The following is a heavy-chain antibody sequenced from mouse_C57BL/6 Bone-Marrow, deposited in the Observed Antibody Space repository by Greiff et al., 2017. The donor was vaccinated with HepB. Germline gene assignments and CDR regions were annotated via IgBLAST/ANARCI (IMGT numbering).Heavy chain of an antibody. V-gene: IGHV7-3*01. CDR1: GFTFTDYY. J-gene: IGHJ4*01. CDR2: IRNKANGYTT. Sequence: EVKVVESGGGLVQPGGSLSLSCAASGFTFTDYYMSWVRQPPGKALEWLGFIRNKANGYTTEYSASVKGRFTISRDNSQSILYLQMNALRAEDSATYYCARGDYYGSSPYAMDYWGQGTSVTVSS. CDR3: ARGDYYGSSPYAMDY. D-gene: IGHD1-1*01.